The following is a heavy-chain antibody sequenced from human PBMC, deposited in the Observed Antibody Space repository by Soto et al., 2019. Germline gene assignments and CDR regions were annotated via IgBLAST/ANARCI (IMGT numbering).Heavy chain of an antibody. CDR3: TGEVASGY. D-gene: IGHD2-8*02. CDR1: GFTVNTYG. V-gene: IGHV3-30*03. J-gene: IGHJ4*02. CDR2: ISSDGGTK. Sequence: QVQLVESGGGVVQPGRSLRLSCAVSGFTVNTYGMHWVRQAPGKGLEWVAVISSDGGTKFYAVSVKGQFNISRDNSRNTLFREMNSLRGDDMAVYYCTGEVASGYWGQGTLVTISS.